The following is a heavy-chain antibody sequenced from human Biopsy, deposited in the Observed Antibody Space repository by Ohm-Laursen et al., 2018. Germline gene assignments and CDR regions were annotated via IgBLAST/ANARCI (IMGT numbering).Heavy chain of an antibody. J-gene: IGHJ6*02. CDR2: INHSGRT. CDR1: GESFNGYY. CDR3: VRGVDYYDPYHYYALDV. D-gene: IGHD3-22*01. V-gene: IGHV4-34*01. Sequence: GTLSLTCAVYGESFNGYYWSWIRQTPGKGLEWIGEINHSGRTNYNPSLKSRATISVDTSKNQFSLKVRSVTAADTAVYYCVRGVDYYDPYHYYALDVWGQGTTVTVSS.